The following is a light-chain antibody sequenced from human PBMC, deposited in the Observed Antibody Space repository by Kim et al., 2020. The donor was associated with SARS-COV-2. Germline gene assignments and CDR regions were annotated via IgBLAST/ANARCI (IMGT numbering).Light chain of an antibody. CDR2: RNN. Sequence: ELTQPPSASGTPGQRVTISCSGSSSNIGSNYVYWYQQLPGTAPKLLIYRNNQWPSGVPDRFSGSKSGTSASLAISGLRSEDEADYYCAAWDDSPVFGGGTQLTVL. V-gene: IGLV1-47*01. CDR1: SSNIGSNY. CDR3: AAWDDSPV. J-gene: IGLJ2*01.